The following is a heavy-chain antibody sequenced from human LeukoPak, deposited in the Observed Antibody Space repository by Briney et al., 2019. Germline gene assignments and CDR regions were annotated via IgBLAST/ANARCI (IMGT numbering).Heavy chain of an antibody. CDR2: ITRSGSNI. CDR3: ARLTIYDDTDY. Sequence: GGSLRLSCTGSRLIFSKYGLNWVRQSPGKGLEWISSITRSGSNIDYADSVRGRFTISRDNAKNSLFLHMNSLRVEDTAVYYCARLTIYDDTDYWGQGTLVTVSS. D-gene: IGHD3-3*01. J-gene: IGHJ4*02. V-gene: IGHV3-48*03. CDR1: RLIFSKYG.